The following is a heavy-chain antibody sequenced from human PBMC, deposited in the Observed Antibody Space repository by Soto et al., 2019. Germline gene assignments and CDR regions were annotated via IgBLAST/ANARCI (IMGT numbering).Heavy chain of an antibody. J-gene: IGHJ4*02. CDR3: ARGSMYNWNQSPPDS. Sequence: SLRLSCAGSGFTFKTYTFHWGLHPPGKGLEWVAVISYDGSNKYYADSVKGRFTVSRDNSKSTLFLQMNSLTPEDTAVYYCARGSMYNWNQSPPDSWGQGTLVTVSS. CDR1: GFTFKTYT. CDR2: ISYDGSNK. D-gene: IGHD1-20*01. V-gene: IGHV3-30-3*01.